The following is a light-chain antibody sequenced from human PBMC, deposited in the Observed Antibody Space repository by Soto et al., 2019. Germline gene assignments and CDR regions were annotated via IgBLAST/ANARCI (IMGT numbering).Light chain of an antibody. V-gene: IGKV3-20*01. CDR1: QSVSSSY. CDR3: QQYGSSPPIT. Sequence: EIVLTQSPGTLSLSPGERATLSCRASQSVSSSYLAWYQQKPGQAPRLLIYGAYSRATCIPDRFTGSGSGTDFTLTISRLEPEDFVVYYCQQYGSSPPITFGQGARLEIK. CDR2: GAY. J-gene: IGKJ5*01.